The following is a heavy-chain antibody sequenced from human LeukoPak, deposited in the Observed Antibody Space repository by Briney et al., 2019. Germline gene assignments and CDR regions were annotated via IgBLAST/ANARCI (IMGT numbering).Heavy chain of an antibody. CDR1: GFTFSSYW. CDR2: IWYDGSNK. J-gene: IGHJ4*02. D-gene: IGHD1-26*01. Sequence: GGSLRLSCAASGFTFSSYWMHWVRQAPGKGLEWVAVIWYDGSNKYYADSVKGRFTISRDNSKNTLYLQMNSLRAQDTAVYYCARDRVGASDWGQGTLVTVSS. V-gene: IGHV3-33*08. CDR3: ARDRVGASD.